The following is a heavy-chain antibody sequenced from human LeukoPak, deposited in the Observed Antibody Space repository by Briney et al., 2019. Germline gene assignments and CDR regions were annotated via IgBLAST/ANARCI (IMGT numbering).Heavy chain of an antibody. CDR3: ARWLQLIGYDY. D-gene: IGHD5-24*01. J-gene: IGHJ4*02. Sequence: NPSETLSLTCAVSGYSISSGYYWGWIRQPPGRGLEWIGSIYHSGSTYYNPSLKKRVTISGDTSKNQFSLKLSSVTAADTAVYYCARWLQLIGYDYWGQGTLVTVSS. CDR2: IYHSGST. CDR1: GYSISSGYY. V-gene: IGHV4-38-2*01.